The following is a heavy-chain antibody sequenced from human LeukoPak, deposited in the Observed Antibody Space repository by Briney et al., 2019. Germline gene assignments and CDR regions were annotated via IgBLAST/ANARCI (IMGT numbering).Heavy chain of an antibody. CDR1: GFTFSDYW. J-gene: IGHJ4*02. V-gene: IGHV3-74*01. D-gene: IGHD2-2*01. Sequence: GGSLRLSCAASGFTFSDYWMYWVRQVPGKGLVCVSHINNDGGGTNYVDSVRGRFTISRDNAKNMLYLQMNRLRAEDSAVYFCARDMPGIGVCDYWGQGILVTVSS. CDR2: INNDGGGT. CDR3: ARDMPGIGVCDY.